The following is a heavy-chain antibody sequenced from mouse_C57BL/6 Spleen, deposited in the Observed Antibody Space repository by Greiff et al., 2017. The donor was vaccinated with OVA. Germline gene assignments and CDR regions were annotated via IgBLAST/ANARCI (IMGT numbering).Heavy chain of an antibody. V-gene: IGHV1-61*01. Sequence: QVQLQQPGAELVRPGSSVKLSCKASGYTFTSYWMDWVKQRPGQGLEWIGNIYPSDSETHYNQKFKDKAKLTVDKSSSTAYMQLSSLTSEDSAVYYCARRITGHYWYFDVWGTGTTVTVSS. CDR2: IYPSDSET. CDR3: ARRITGHYWYFDV. CDR1: GYTFTSYW. D-gene: IGHD4-1*01. J-gene: IGHJ1*03.